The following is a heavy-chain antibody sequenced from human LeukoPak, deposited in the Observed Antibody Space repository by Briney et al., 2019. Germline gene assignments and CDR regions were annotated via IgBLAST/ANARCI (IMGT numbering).Heavy chain of an antibody. J-gene: IGHJ4*02. D-gene: IGHD1-20*01. CDR1: GYSISSGYY. CDR3: ARGANYNWDS. Sequence: SETLSLTCTVSGYSISSGYYWGWIRQPPGKGLEWIGSIYHSGSTFDNPSLKSRVTISVDTSKNQFSLKLSSVTAADTAVYYCARGANYNWDSWGQGTLVTVSS. V-gene: IGHV4-38-2*02. CDR2: IYHSGST.